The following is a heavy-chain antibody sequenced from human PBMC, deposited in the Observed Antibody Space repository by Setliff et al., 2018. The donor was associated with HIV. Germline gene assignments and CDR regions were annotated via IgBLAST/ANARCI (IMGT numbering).Heavy chain of an antibody. J-gene: IGHJ4*02. D-gene: IGHD3-22*01. Sequence: GGSLRLSCAASGFTFSSYGMHWVRQAPGKGLEWVAFIRYDGTYKYYADSLKGRFTISRDNSKNTLFLQMNSLRTEDTAVYYCAKAARDYYDSSGYYIGIDYWGRGTLVTVSS. CDR3: AKAARDYYDSSGYYIGIDY. V-gene: IGHV3-30*02. CDR1: GFTFSSYG. CDR2: IRYDGTYK.